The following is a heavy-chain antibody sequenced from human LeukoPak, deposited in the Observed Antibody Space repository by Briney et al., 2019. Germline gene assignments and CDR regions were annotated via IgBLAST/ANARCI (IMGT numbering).Heavy chain of an antibody. D-gene: IGHD5-12*01. CDR1: GFTFSSHG. CDR2: ISYDGSNK. V-gene: IGHV3-30*18. J-gene: IGHJ4*02. Sequence: PGGSLRLSCAASGFTFSSHGMHWVRQAPGKGLEWVAVISYDGSNKYYADSVKGRFTISRDNSKNTLYLQMNSLRAEDTAVYYCAKETTAGYSGYDYWFFDYWGQGTLVTVSS. CDR3: AKETTAGYSGYDYWFFDY.